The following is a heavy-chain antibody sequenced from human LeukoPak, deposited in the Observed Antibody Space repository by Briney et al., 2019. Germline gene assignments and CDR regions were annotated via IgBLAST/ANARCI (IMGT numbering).Heavy chain of an antibody. CDR1: GFTVSSNY. V-gene: IGHV3-66*01. CDR2: IYSGGST. Sequence: GGSLRLSCAASGFTVSSNYMSWVRQAPGKGLEWVSVIYSGGSTYYADSVKGRFTISRDNSKNTLYLQMNSLRAEDTAVYYCAREADYGGNGLDYWGQGTLVTVSS. D-gene: IGHD4-23*01. J-gene: IGHJ4*02. CDR3: AREADYGGNGLDY.